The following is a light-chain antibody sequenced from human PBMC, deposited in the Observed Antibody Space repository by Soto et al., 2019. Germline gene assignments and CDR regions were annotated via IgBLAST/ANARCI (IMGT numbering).Light chain of an antibody. J-gene: IGKJ4*01. CDR1: HDTGNY. CDR3: HQYGDLPLT. Sequence: DIQMTQSPTSLSASVGDRVTIPCQASHDTGNYLSWDQQQLANAHKLLIYDATNLEIGVPTRFSGSGAGTDCSRTITSLQPGDFATYYCHQYGDLPLTFGGRTKVEIK. CDR2: DAT. V-gene: IGKV1-33*01.